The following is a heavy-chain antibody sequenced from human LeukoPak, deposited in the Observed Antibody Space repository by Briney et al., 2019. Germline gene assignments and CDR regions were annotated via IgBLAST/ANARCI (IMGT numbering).Heavy chain of an antibody. Sequence: PSETLSLTCTVSGGSISSGGYYWSWIRQPPGKGLEWIGYIYHSGSTHYNPSLKSRVTISVDTSKNQFSLKLSSVTAADTAVYYCARQSDSSYDPRPYYWGQGTLVTVSS. CDR3: ARQSDSSYDPRPYY. D-gene: IGHD6-6*01. CDR1: GGSISSGGYY. V-gene: IGHV4-30-2*03. J-gene: IGHJ4*02. CDR2: IYHSGST.